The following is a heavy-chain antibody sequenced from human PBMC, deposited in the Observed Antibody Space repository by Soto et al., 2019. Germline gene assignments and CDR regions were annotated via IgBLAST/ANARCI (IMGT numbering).Heavy chain of an antibody. CDR3: ARAGDYSFYYMDV. CDR1: GFSLTNATMG. V-gene: IGHV2-26*01. D-gene: IGHD7-27*01. CDR2: IFSTDEI. Sequence: KESGPVLVKPTETLTLTCTVSGFSLTNATMGVSWIRQPPGKALEWLTHIFSTDEISYNTSLKSRVTISQDTSKSQVVLTMTNMDPVDTATYYCARAGDYSFYYMDVWGKGTTVIVSS. J-gene: IGHJ6*03.